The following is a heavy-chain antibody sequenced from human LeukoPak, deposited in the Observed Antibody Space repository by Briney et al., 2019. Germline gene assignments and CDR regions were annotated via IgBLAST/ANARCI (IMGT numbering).Heavy chain of an antibody. CDR2: INSDGSST. Sequence: GGSLRLSCAASGFTFSSYRMHWVRQAPGKGLVWVSRINSDGSSTSYADSVKGRFTISRDNAKNTLYLRMNSLRAEDTAVYYCARDPTLYDSSGYYLTPSSAFDIWGQGTMVTVSS. D-gene: IGHD3-22*01. J-gene: IGHJ3*02. V-gene: IGHV3-74*01. CDR3: ARDPTLYDSSGYYLTPSSAFDI. CDR1: GFTFSSYR.